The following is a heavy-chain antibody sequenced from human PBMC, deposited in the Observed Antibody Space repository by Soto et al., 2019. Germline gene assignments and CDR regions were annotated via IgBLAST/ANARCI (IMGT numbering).Heavy chain of an antibody. CDR2: ISGSGGST. J-gene: IGHJ4*02. CDR1: GFTFSSYA. V-gene: IGHV3-23*01. CDR3: AKVGYSGSYYVFDY. D-gene: IGHD1-26*01. Sequence: HPGGSLRLSCAASGFTFSSYAMSWVRQAPGKGLEWVSAISGSGGSTYYADSVKGRFTISRDNFKNTLYLQMNSLRAEDTAVYYCAKVGYSGSYYVFDYWGQGTLVTVSS.